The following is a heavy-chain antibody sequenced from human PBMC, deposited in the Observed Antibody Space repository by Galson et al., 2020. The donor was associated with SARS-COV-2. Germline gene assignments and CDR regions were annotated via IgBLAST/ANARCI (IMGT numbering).Heavy chain of an antibody. CDR1: GYSISSGYY. V-gene: IGHV4-38-2*02. CDR2: IYNSGTT. CDR3: ARILDY. J-gene: IGHJ4*02. Sequence: PSQTLSLTCTVSGYSISSGYYWGWIRQPPGKGLECIGSIYNSGTTYYNPSLRSRVTISVDTSQNQFSLKLTSVTAADTAVYYCARILDYWGQGTLVTVSS.